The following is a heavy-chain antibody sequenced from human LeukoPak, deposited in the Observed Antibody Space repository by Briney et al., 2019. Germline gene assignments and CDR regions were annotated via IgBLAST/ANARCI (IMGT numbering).Heavy chain of an antibody. V-gene: IGHV4-39*01. Sequence: SETLSLTCTVSGGSISSSRYYWGWIRQPPVKGLEWIGSIYYSGSTYYNPSLKSRVTISVDTSKNQFSLKLSSVTAADTAVYYCAKTEYGGNTKNAFDIWGQGTMVTVSS. CDR1: GGSISSSRYY. CDR2: IYYSGST. J-gene: IGHJ3*02. D-gene: IGHD4-23*01. CDR3: AKTEYGGNTKNAFDI.